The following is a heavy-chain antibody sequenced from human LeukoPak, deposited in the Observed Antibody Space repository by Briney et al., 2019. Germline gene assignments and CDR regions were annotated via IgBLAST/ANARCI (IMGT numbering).Heavy chain of an antibody. V-gene: IGHV1-8*01. D-gene: IGHD3-22*01. J-gene: IGHJ6*02. CDR2: MNPNSGNT. CDR1: GYTFTSYD. Sequence: ASVKVSCKASGYTFTSYDINWVRQATGQGLEWMGWMNPNSGNTGYAQKFQGRVTMTRNTSISTAYMELSSLRSEDTAVYYCATEKYYYDSSGYSYGMDVWGQGTTVTVSS. CDR3: ATEKYYYDSSGYSYGMDV.